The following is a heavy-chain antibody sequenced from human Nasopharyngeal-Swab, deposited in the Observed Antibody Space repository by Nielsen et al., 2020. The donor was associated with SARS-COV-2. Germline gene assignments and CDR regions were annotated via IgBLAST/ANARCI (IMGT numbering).Heavy chain of an antibody. Sequence: WVRQAPGQGLEWMGGIIPIFGTASYAQKFQGRVTITADKSTSTAYMELSSLRSEDTAVYYCARGAGSGYDWVYYYYYMDVWGKGTTVTVSS. V-gene: IGHV1-69*06. D-gene: IGHD5-12*01. CDR2: IIPIFGTA. J-gene: IGHJ6*03. CDR3: ARGAGSGYDWVYYYYYMDV.